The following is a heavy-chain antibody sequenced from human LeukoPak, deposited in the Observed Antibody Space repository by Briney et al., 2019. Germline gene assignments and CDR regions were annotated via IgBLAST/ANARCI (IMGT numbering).Heavy chain of an antibody. CDR2: ISYDGSNK. CDR1: GFTFSSYA. CDR3: ARDRYYYDSSGYRFDY. D-gene: IGHD3-22*01. V-gene: IGHV3-30*01. J-gene: IGHJ4*02. Sequence: GRSLRLSCAASGFTFSSYAMHWVRQAPGKGLEWVAVISYDGSNKYYADSVKGRFTISRDNCKNTLYLQMNSLRAEDTAVYYCARDRYYYDSSGYRFDYWGQGTLVSVSS.